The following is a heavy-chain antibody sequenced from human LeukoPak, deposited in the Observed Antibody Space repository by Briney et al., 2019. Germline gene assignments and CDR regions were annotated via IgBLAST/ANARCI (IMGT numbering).Heavy chain of an antibody. CDR2: IKPNSGDT. CDR3: ARADSVPAGDYHYWYMDV. D-gene: IGHD2-2*01. V-gene: IGHV1-2*02. CDR1: GFTLTDY. Sequence: ASVKVSCKASGFTLTDYIHWVRQDPRQGLQWMGWIKPNSGDTDYAQKFQGRVTMTRDTSISTVYMELSSLRSDDTAVSYCARADSVPAGDYHYWYMDVWGKGTMVTVSS. J-gene: IGHJ6*03.